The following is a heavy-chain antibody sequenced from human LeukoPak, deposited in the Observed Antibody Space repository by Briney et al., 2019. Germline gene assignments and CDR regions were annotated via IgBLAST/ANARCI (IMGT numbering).Heavy chain of an antibody. D-gene: IGHD1-26*01. CDR2: ISFDGSDK. J-gene: IGHJ4*02. CDR3: ASGTYLYYFDY. Sequence: PGGSLRLSCAASGFTFSRYGMHWVRQAPGKGLDWVAVISFDGSDKYYADSVKGRFTISRDNSKNTLFLQMSSLRAEDTAVYYCASGTYLYYFDYWGQGTLVTVSS. CDR1: GFTFSRYG. V-gene: IGHV3-30*03.